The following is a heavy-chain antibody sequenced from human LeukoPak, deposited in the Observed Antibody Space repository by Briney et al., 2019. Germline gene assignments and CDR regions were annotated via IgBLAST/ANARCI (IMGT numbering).Heavy chain of an antibody. J-gene: IGHJ5*02. CDR2: INSDRSFT. Sequence: GGSLRLSCAASGFTFSSYWMPWVRQAPGKGLVWVSRINSDRSFTNYADSEKGRFSISRDNAKNTLFLQMSSLSAEDSAVYYCSRTLVAAPGTKGGPWGRGTLVTVSS. V-gene: IGHV3-74*01. CDR1: GFTFSSYW. D-gene: IGHD6-13*01. CDR3: SRTLVAAPGTKGGP.